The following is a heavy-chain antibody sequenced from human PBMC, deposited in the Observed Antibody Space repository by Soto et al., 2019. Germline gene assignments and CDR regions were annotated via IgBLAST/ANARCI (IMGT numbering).Heavy chain of an antibody. CDR2: ISYDGSSK. J-gene: IGHJ4*02. CDR1: GFTFSSYA. V-gene: IGHV3-30-3*01. D-gene: IGHD3-22*01. CDR3: ARESPYDSSGFDY. Sequence: GGSLRLSCAASGFTFSSYAMHWVRQAPGKGLEWVAVISYDGSSKYYADSVKGRFTISRDNSKNTLYLQMNSLRAEDTAVYYCARESPYDSSGFDYWGQGTLVTVSS.